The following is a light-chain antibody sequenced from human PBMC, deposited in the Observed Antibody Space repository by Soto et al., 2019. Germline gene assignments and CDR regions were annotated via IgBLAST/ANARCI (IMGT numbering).Light chain of an antibody. Sequence: QSALTQPASVSGSPGQSITISCTGTSSDVGSYNLVSWYQHHPGKAPKLMIYEGSKRPSGVSNRFSGSKSGNTASLTISGLQAEDEADYYWCSYTGSSPYVEFGGGTKLTVL. V-gene: IGLV2-23*01. J-gene: IGLJ2*01. CDR2: EGS. CDR3: CSYTGSSPYVE. CDR1: SSDVGSYNL.